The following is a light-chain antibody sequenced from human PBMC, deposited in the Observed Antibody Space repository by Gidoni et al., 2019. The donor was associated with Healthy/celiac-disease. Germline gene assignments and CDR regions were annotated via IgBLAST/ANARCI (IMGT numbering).Light chain of an antibody. V-gene: IGKV3-11*01. CDR1: QSVSSY. CDR3: QQRSNWPSIT. J-gene: IGKJ5*01. CDR2: DAS. Sequence: EIVFTQSPATLSLSPGERATLPCRASQSVSSYLAWYQQKPGQAPRLLIYDASNRATGIPARFSGSGSGTDFTLTISSLEPEDFAVYYCQQRSNWPSITFGQGTRLEIK.